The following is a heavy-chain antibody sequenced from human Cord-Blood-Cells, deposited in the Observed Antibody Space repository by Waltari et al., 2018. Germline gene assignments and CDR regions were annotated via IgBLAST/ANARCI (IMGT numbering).Heavy chain of an antibody. CDR2: FAPEDGET. V-gene: IGHV1-24*01. CDR1: GYTLTELS. D-gene: IGHD6-13*01. Sequence: QVQLVQSGAEVKKPGASVKVSCKVSGYTLTELSMHWVRQAPGKGLEWMGGFAPEDGETIYAQKCHGGVSLTDDTSTNTAYMELSSLRSENTAVYYCATVYTAAGDYWGQGTLVTVSS. CDR3: ATVYTAAGDY. J-gene: IGHJ4*02.